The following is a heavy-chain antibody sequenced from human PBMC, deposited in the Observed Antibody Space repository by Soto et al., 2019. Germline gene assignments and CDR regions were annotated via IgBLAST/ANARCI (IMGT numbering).Heavy chain of an antibody. Sequence: ASVKVSCKASGYTFTSYDINWARQATGQGLEWMGWMNPNSGNTGYAQKFQGRVTMTRNTSISTAYMELSSLRSEDTAVYYCARGDTLLYCGGDCFDWFDPWGQGTLVTVSS. CDR1: GYTFTSYD. D-gene: IGHD2-21*01. V-gene: IGHV1-8*01. J-gene: IGHJ5*02. CDR2: MNPNSGNT. CDR3: ARGDTLLYCGGDCFDWFDP.